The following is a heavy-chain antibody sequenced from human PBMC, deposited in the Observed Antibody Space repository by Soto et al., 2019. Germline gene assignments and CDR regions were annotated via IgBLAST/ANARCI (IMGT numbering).Heavy chain of an antibody. CDR2: VSYAGSNK. J-gene: IGHJ4*02. CDR1: GFTFSSYG. Sequence: QVQLVESGGGVVQPGTSLRLSCAASGFTFSSYGMHWVRQAPGKGLEWVAIVSYAGSNKFYGDSVKGRFTISRDDSSNSVYLQMNGLRPEDTVVYHCAQALGQLLPERYDYWGQGTLVTVSS. D-gene: IGHD1-1*01. CDR3: AQALGQLLPERYDY. V-gene: IGHV3-30*18.